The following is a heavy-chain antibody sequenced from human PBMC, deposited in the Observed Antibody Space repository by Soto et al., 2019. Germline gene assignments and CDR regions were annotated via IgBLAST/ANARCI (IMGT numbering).Heavy chain of an antibody. CDR2: ISAYNGKT. D-gene: IGHD5-18*01. Sequence: QVQLVQSGAEVKKPGASVKVSCKASGYTFTSYGISWVRQAPGQGLEWMGWISAYNGKTNYAQKLQGRVTKATDTSKRTADMELRSLRSDDMAVYYCARDSPPRGYSYGVFDPWGQGTLVTVSS. CDR3: ARDSPPRGYSYGVFDP. V-gene: IGHV1-18*03. CDR1: GYTFTSYG. J-gene: IGHJ5*02.